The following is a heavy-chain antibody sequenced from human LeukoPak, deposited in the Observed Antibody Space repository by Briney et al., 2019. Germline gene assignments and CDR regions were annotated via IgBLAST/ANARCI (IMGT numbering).Heavy chain of an antibody. V-gene: IGHV1-69*13. D-gene: IGHD3-10*01. Sequence: ASVTVSCKASVGTFSSYAISWVRLAPGQGLGWVGGVIPIFGTANYAQKFQGRVTITADESTSTAYMELSSLRSEDTVVYYCASHLWFRELLSRSWFDPWGQGTLVTVSS. CDR2: VIPIFGTA. CDR1: VGTFSSYA. J-gene: IGHJ5*02. CDR3: ASHLWFRELLSRSWFDP.